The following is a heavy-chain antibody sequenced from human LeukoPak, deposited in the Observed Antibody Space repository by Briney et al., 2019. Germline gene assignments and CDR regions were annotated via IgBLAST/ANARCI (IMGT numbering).Heavy chain of an antibody. CDR2: IYYSGST. D-gene: IGHD3-10*01. Sequence: SETLSLTCTVSGGSISSGDYYWSWIRQPPGTGLEWIGYIYYSGSTYYNPSLKSRVTISVDTSKNQFSLKLSSVTAADTAVYYCARRKQPTYYYGSGSYYKGAFDIWGQGTMVTVSS. CDR3: ARRKQPTYYYGSGSYYKGAFDI. J-gene: IGHJ3*02. V-gene: IGHV4-30-4*01. CDR1: GGSISSGDYY.